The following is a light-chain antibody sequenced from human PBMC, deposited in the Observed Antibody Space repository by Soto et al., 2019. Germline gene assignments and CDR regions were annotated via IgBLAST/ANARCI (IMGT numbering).Light chain of an antibody. Sequence: EILFTQSPGTLSLSPGERATLSCRASQSVSNNYLARYQQKPGQAPRLIIYGASNRANGIPDRFSGSESGTDFTLTLSRLEPEDSAVYYCQQYGSSPTWTFGQGTKVDIK. J-gene: IGKJ1*01. V-gene: IGKV3-20*01. CDR2: GAS. CDR3: QQYGSSPTWT. CDR1: QSVSNNY.